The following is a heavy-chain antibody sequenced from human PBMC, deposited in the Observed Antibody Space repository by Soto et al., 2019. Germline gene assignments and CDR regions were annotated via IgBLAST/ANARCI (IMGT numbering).Heavy chain of an antibody. CDR3: ARRFPGYDSSGYPAYGYGMDV. CDR2: INHSGST. V-gene: IGHV4-34*01. Sequence: SETLSLTCAVYGGSFSGYYWSWIRQPPGKGLEWIGEINHSGSTNYNPSLKSRGTISVDTSKNQFSLKLSSVTAADTAVYYCARRFPGYDSSGYPAYGYGMDVWGQGTTVTVSS. J-gene: IGHJ6*02. D-gene: IGHD3-22*01. CDR1: GGSFSGYY.